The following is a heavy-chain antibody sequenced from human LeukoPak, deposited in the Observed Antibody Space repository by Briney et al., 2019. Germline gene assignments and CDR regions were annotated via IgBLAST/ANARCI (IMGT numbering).Heavy chain of an antibody. CDR1: GFTFSSYS. CDR3: ARALRDGYNSGRVDY. Sequence: GGSLRLSCAASGFTFSSYSMNWVRQAPGKGLEWVSSISSSSSYIYYAGSVKGRFTISRDNAKNSLYLQMNSLRAEDTAVYYCARALRDGYNSGRVDYWGQGTLVTVSS. D-gene: IGHD5-24*01. V-gene: IGHV3-21*01. J-gene: IGHJ4*02. CDR2: ISSSSSYI.